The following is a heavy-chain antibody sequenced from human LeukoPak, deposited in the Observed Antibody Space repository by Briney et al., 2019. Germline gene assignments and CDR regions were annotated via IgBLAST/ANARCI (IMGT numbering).Heavy chain of an antibody. CDR2: LRYTGET. CDR3: ARDAGNSGYGCDL. CDR1: GFTFSQYS. J-gene: IGHJ5*02. V-gene: IGHV3-48*01. Sequence: PGGSLRLSCAASGFTFSQYSINWVRQAPGKGLEWVSHLRYTGETFYADSVKGRFTISRDNVRNSLYLQMNSLRAEDTAMYYCARDAGNSGYGCDLWGQGTLVTVSS. D-gene: IGHD5-12*01.